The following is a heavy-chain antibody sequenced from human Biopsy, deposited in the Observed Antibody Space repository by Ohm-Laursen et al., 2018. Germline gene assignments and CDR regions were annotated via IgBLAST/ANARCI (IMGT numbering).Heavy chain of an antibody. CDR1: GYTFTAFS. Sequence: ASVNVSCKPSGYTFTAFSVHWLRQAPGQGLEWMGWINPKSGDTDYPQNFQGRVSMTRDTSISTAYMDLSRLRSDDTAVYYCARGRRHCSGTCSRWYFDLWGRGTPVTVSS. CDR2: INPKSGDT. J-gene: IGHJ2*01. CDR3: ARGRRHCSGTCSRWYFDL. V-gene: IGHV1-2*02. D-gene: IGHD2-2*01.